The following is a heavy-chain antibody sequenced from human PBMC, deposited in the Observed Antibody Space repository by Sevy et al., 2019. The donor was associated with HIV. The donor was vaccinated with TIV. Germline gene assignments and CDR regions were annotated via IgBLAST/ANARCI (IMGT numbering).Heavy chain of an antibody. CDR1: GGSVSSNTYY. D-gene: IGHD3-3*01. CDR2: VYYSGST. V-gene: IGHV4-39*01. Sequence: SETLSLTCTVSGGSVSSNTYYWGWVRQPPGKGLEWIGNVYYSGSTYYNPSLQSRITISVDTSKNQFSLKLSSVTATDMAVYYCARLSTMFFLEYWGQGTLVTVSS. CDR3: ARLSTMFFLEY. J-gene: IGHJ4*02.